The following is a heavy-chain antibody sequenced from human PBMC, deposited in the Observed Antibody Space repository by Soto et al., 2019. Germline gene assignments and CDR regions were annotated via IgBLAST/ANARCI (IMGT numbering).Heavy chain of an antibody. J-gene: IGHJ5*02. V-gene: IGHV4-59*01. Sequence: KASETLSLTCTVSGGSISSNYWTWIRQPPGKGLEWIGYVYNSGSTNYNPSLKSRVTISEDTSKSQFSLKVNSMTAADTAVYYCARDPHEFWTSYWFDPWGQGTPVTVSS. CDR1: GGSISSNY. D-gene: IGHD3-3*01. CDR2: VYNSGST. CDR3: ARDPHEFWTSYWFDP.